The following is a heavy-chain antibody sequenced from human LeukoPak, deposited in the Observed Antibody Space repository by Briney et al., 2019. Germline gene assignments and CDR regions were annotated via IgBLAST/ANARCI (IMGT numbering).Heavy chain of an antibody. CDR3: AADNLLEGY. CDR1: GFTFTNSA. CDR2: VVVGSGNT. V-gene: IGHV1-58*01. J-gene: IGHJ4*02. Sequence: ASVKVSCKASGFTFTNSAVQWVRQARGQRLEWIGWVVVGSGNTNNAQKFQERVTITRDMSTSTAYMELSSLRSEDTAVYYCAADNLLEGYWGLGTLVTVSS. D-gene: IGHD1-1*01.